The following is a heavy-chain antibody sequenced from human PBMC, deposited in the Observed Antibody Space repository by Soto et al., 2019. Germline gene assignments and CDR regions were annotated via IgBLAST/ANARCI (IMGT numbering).Heavy chain of an antibody. Sequence: SVKVSCKASGGTFSSYAISWVRQAPGQGLEWMGGIIPIFGTANYAQKFQGRVTITADESTSTAYMELSSLRSEDTAVYYCASSLWEAAADDYYYYGMDVWGQGXTVTVYS. CDR3: ASSLWEAAADDYYYYGMDV. CDR2: IIPIFGTA. J-gene: IGHJ6*02. V-gene: IGHV1-69*01. CDR1: GGTFSSYA. D-gene: IGHD6-13*01.